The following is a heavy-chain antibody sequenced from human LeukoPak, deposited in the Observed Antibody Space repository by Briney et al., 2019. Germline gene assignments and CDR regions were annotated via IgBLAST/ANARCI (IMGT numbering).Heavy chain of an antibody. CDR3: ARLIGYTHYY. J-gene: IGHJ4*02. CDR2: IYPGGSDT. Sequence: GESLKISCEGSGHRFTSYWIAWVRQMPGKGLEWMGIIYPGGSDTRYSPSFQGQVTISADKSISTAYLQWSSLKASDTAMYYCARLIGYTHYYWGQGTLVTVSS. CDR1: GHRFTSYW. D-gene: IGHD5-18*01. V-gene: IGHV5-51*01.